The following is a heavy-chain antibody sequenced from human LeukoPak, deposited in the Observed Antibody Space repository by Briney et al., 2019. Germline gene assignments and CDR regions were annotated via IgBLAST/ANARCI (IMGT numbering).Heavy chain of an antibody. D-gene: IGHD6-19*01. V-gene: IGHV3-23*01. J-gene: IGHJ4*02. CDR3: AKDGEGYSSGWYSDY. CDR2: ISGSGGST. CDR1: GFTFSSYA. Sequence: GGSLRLSCAASGFTFSSYAMSWVRQAPGKGLEWVSAISGSGGSTYYADSVKGRFTISRDNSKNTPYLQMNSLRAEDTAVYYCAKDGEGYSSGWYSDYWGQGTLVTVSS.